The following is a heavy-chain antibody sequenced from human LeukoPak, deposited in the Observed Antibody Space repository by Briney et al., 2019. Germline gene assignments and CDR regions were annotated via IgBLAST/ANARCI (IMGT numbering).Heavy chain of an antibody. D-gene: IGHD6-6*01. Sequence: PGGSLRLSCAASGFTFRNYWMSWVRQAPGKELEWVANINQGGSERYYVDSVKGRFTISRDNAKDSLYLQMNSLRAEDTAVYYCAVMGGEQLVLDYWGQGTLVTVSS. CDR2: INQGGSER. J-gene: IGHJ4*02. CDR3: AVMGGEQLVLDY. CDR1: GFTFRNYW. V-gene: IGHV3-7*02.